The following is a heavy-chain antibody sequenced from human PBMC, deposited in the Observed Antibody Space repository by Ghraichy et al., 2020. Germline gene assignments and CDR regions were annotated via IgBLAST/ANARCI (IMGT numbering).Heavy chain of an antibody. Sequence: SETLSLTCTVSGGSISSSIYYWGWIRQPPGKGLEWIGSIYYSGSTYYNPSLKSRVTISVDTSKNQFSLKLTSVTAADTAVYYCARRPGGSEARYFDYWGQGTLVTVSS. CDR1: GGSISSSIYY. CDR3: ARRPGGSEARYFDY. D-gene: IGHD3-16*01. CDR2: IYYSGST. V-gene: IGHV4-39*01. J-gene: IGHJ4*02.